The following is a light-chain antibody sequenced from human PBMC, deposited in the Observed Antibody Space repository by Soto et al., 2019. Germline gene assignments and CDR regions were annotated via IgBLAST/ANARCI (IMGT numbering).Light chain of an antibody. Sequence: IVLTQSPGTLSLSPGETATLSCRASQTVSNSFLGWYQERPGQAPRLLIYRASTRATNIPARFSGSGSGTEFTLTISSLQSEDFALYYCQQYHNLWTFGQGTKVDI. CDR1: QTVSNSF. V-gene: IGKV3-15*01. CDR3: QQYHNLWT. J-gene: IGKJ1*01. CDR2: RAS.